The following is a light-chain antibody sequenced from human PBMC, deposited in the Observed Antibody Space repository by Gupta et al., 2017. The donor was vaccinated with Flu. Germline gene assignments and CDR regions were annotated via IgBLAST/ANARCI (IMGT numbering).Light chain of an antibody. J-gene: IGLJ2*01. CDR2: EVS. CDR3: SSYTSSSSVV. Sequence: QSALTQPASVSGSPGQSITISCTGTSSDVGGYNYVSWYQQHPGKAPKLMIYEVSNRPSGVSNRFPGSKSGNTASLTISGLQAEDEADYYCSSYTSSSSVVFGGGTKLTAL. V-gene: IGLV2-14*01. CDR1: SSDVGGYNY.